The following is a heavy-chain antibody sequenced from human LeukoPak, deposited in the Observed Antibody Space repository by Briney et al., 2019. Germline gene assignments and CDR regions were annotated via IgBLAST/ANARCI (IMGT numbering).Heavy chain of an antibody. V-gene: IGHV3-23*01. D-gene: IGHD3-16*02. CDR2: TNSGGTST. J-gene: IGHJ4*02. CDR3: ARDNYDYVWGSYRSD. CDR1: GFPFSDFS. Sequence: GGSLRLSCATSGFPFSDFSMSWVRQAPGKGLEWISTTNSGGTSTYYAESVKGRFTISRDNSKNTLYLQMSSLRVEDTAVYYCARDNYDYVWGSYRSDWGQGTLVTVPS.